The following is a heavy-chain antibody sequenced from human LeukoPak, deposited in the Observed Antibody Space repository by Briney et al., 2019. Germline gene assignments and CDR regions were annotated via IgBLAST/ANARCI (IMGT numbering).Heavy chain of an antibody. Sequence: SQTLSLTCTVSGGSISSGSYYWSWIRQPAGKGLEWIGYIYYSGSTNYNPSLKSRVTISVDTSKNQFSLKLSSVTAADTAVYYCARVWEMATLDYWGQGTLVTVSS. CDR2: IYYSGST. V-gene: IGHV4-61*10. CDR3: ARVWEMATLDY. CDR1: GGSISSGSYY. J-gene: IGHJ4*02. D-gene: IGHD5-24*01.